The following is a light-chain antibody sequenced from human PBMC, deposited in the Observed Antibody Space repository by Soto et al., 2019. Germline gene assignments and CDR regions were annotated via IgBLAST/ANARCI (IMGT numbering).Light chain of an antibody. CDR1: QSVSRY. CDR2: DAS. V-gene: IGKV3-11*01. CDR3: QQRSNWPPIT. J-gene: IGKJ5*01. Sequence: EIVLTQSPAPLSLSPGVRATLSCRASQSVSRYLAWYQQKPGQAPRLLLYDASNRATGIPAGFSGSGSGTDFTLTSSSLEPEDFAVYYCQQRSNWPPITLGQGTRLEIK.